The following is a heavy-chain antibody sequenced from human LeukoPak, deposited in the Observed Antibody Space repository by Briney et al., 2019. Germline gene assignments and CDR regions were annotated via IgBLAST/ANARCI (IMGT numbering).Heavy chain of an antibody. CDR2: ISYDGSNK. J-gene: IGHJ4*02. CDR1: GFTFSSYA. Sequence: QSGGSLRLSCAASGFTFSSYAMHWVRQAPGKGLEWVAVISYDGSNKYYADSVKGRFTISRDNSKNTLYLQMNSLRAEDTAVYYCARDRFRYSSGWYISGIDYWGQGTLVTVSS. V-gene: IGHV3-30*01. D-gene: IGHD6-19*01. CDR3: ARDRFRYSSGWYISGIDY.